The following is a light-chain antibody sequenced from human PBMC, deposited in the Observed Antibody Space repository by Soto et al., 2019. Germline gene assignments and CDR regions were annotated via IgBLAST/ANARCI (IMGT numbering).Light chain of an antibody. V-gene: IGLV1-47*01. Sequence: QSVLSQSPSASGTPGQRVTISCSGSSSNIGSNYVFWYQQLPGTAPKVLIYRNYQRPSGVPDRCSGSKSGSSASLAISGLRSEDEADYYCAAWDDSLRGWVFGGVTNLTVL. CDR1: SSNIGSNY. CDR3: AAWDDSLRGWV. CDR2: RNY. J-gene: IGLJ3*02.